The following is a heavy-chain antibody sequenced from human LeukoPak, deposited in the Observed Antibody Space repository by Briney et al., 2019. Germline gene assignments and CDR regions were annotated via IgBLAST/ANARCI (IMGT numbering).Heavy chain of an antibody. CDR3: VTGFTTMAVDYFDY. J-gene: IGHJ4*02. V-gene: IGHV1-18*01. Sequence: ASVKVSCKASGYTFTSYGISWVRQAPGQGLEWMGWISGYNGHTDYPQQFQGRVTMTTDTSTSTAYLELSSLRSEDTAVYYCVTGFTTMAVDYFDYWGQGTLVTVSP. CDR2: ISGYNGHT. CDR1: GYTFTSYG. D-gene: IGHD5-18*01.